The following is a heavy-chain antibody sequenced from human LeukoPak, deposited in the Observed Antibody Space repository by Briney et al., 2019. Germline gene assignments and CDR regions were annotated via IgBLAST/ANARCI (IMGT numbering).Heavy chain of an antibody. J-gene: IGHJ4*02. Sequence: ASVKVSCKASGYTFTGYYMHWVRQAPGQGLEWMGWINPNSGGTNYAQKFQGRVTMTRGTSISTAYMELSRLRSDDTAVYYCARDRPGAGIADSLDYWGQGTLVTVSS. CDR1: GYTFTGYY. V-gene: IGHV1-2*02. CDR2: INPNSGGT. CDR3: ARDRPGAGIADSLDY. D-gene: IGHD6-13*01.